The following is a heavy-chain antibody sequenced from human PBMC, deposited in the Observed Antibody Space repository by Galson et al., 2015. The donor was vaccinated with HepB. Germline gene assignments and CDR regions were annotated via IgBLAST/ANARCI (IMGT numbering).Heavy chain of an antibody. CDR2: IIPIFGTA. D-gene: IGHD3-3*01. Sequence: SVKVSCKASGGTFSSYAISWVRQAPGQGLEWMGGIIPIFGTANYAQKFQGRVTITADESTGTAYMELSSLRSEDTAVYYCARDLKYYDFWSGYYYYYMDVWGKGTTVTVSS. CDR3: ARDLKYYDFWSGYYYYYMDV. CDR1: GGTFSSYA. J-gene: IGHJ6*03. V-gene: IGHV1-69*13.